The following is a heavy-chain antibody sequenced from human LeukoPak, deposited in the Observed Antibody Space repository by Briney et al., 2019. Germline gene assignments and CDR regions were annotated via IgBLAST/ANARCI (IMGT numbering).Heavy chain of an antibody. Sequence: GGSLRLSCAAPGFTFSGSGMHWVRQASGKGLEWVGRIRTKANSYATAYAASVKGRFSISRDDSKNTVYLQMNSLKTEDTAVYYCTTDSSGYWGQGILVTVSS. D-gene: IGHD2-15*01. CDR2: IRTKANSYAT. V-gene: IGHV3-73*01. J-gene: IGHJ4*02. CDR3: TTDSSGY. CDR1: GFTFSGSG.